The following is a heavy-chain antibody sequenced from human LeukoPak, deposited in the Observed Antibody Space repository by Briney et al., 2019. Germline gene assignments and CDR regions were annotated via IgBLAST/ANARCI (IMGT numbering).Heavy chain of an antibody. CDR3: AKPPKGYGDSDFDY. CDR2: ISGSGRST. D-gene: IGHD4-17*01. Sequence: GGSLRLSCAASGFTFTTYGMSWVRQAPGKGLEWVAAISGSGRSTYYADSVKGRFTISRDDSMNTIYLQMNSLRAEDTALYYCAKPPKGYGDSDFDYWGQGTLVTVSS. CDR1: GFTFTTYG. V-gene: IGHV3-23*01. J-gene: IGHJ4*02.